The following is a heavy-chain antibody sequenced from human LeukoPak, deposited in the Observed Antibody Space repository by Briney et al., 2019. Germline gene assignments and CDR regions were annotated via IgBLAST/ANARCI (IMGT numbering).Heavy chain of an antibody. CDR2: INPNSGGT. CDR3: ARSQTIVVVPAAAGAHAWFDP. CDR1: GYTFTGYY. D-gene: IGHD2-2*01. V-gene: IGHV1-2*02. J-gene: IGHJ5*02. Sequence: GASVKVSCKASGYTFTGYYMHWVRQAPGQGLEWMGWINPNSGGTNYAQKFQGRVTMTRDTSISTAYMELSRLRSDDTAVYYCARSQTIVVVPAAAGAHAWFDPWGQGTLVTVSS.